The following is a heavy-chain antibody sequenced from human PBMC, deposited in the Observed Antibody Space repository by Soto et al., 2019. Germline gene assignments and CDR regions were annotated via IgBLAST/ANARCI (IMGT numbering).Heavy chain of an antibody. CDR1: AYSLIGYY. J-gene: IGHJ6*02. CDR3: ARVGGGLASLGYYGMDV. CDR2: INPNSGGT. D-gene: IGHD3-10*01. V-gene: IGHV1-2*04. Sequence: GXSVKVSCTASAYSLIGYYIHWVRQAPGQGLEWMGWINPNSGGTNYAQRFQGWVTMTRDRSISTAYMELSRLKSDDTAVYYCARVGGGLASLGYYGMDVWGQRTTVTVSS.